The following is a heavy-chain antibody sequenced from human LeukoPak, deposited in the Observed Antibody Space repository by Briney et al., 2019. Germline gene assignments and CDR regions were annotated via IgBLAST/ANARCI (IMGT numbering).Heavy chain of an antibody. V-gene: IGHV3-49*03. CDR3: TRAWYSGSYLFDY. J-gene: IGHJ4*02. Sequence: GGSLRLSCAASGFTFSDYYMSWIRQAPGKGLEWVGFIRSKSYGGTTEYAASVKGRFTISTDDSKSIAYLQMNSLKTEDTAVYYCTRAWYSGSYLFDYWGQGTLVTVSS. CDR1: GFTFSDYY. CDR2: IRSKSYGGTT. D-gene: IGHD1-26*01.